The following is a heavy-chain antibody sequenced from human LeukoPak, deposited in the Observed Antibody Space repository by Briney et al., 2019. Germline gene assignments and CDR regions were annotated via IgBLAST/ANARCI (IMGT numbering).Heavy chain of an antibody. V-gene: IGHV4-59*08. Sequence: PSETLSLTCTVSGGSISGSYWSWIRQPPGKGLEWIGYIYYSGSTYYNPSLKSRVTISVDTSKNQFSLKLSSVTAADTAVYYCARTGVAVGATSFDYWGQGTLVTVSS. CDR2: IYYSGST. J-gene: IGHJ4*02. CDR3: ARTGVAVGATSFDY. CDR1: GGSISGSY. D-gene: IGHD1-26*01.